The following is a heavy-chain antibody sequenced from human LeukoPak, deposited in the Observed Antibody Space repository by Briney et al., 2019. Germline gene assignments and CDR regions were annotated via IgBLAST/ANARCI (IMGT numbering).Heavy chain of an antibody. CDR2: ISTSTTTI. J-gene: IGHJ4*02. D-gene: IGHD3-10*01. Sequence: GGSLRLSCEASGFTFSSYSMNWVRQAPGKGLEWISYISTSTTTIYYANSVKGRFTISRDNAKKSLYLQMNSLRAEDTAVYYCARVSLRGVYFDYWGQGTLVTVSS. CDR1: GFTFSSYS. V-gene: IGHV3-48*01. CDR3: ARVSLRGVYFDY.